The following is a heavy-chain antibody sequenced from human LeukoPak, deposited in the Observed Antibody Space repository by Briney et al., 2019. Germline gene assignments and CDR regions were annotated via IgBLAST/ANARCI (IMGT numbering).Heavy chain of an antibody. CDR2: INHSGST. D-gene: IGHD3-10*01. J-gene: IGHJ5*02. V-gene: IGHV4-34*01. CDR3: AREYYYGSGSYLNWFDP. Sequence: SETLSLTCAVYGGSFSGYYWSWIRQPPGKGLEWIGEINHSGSTNYNPSLKSRVTISEDTSKNPFSLKLSSVTAADTAVYYCAREYYYGSGSYLNWFDPWGQGTLVTVSS. CDR1: GGSFSGYY.